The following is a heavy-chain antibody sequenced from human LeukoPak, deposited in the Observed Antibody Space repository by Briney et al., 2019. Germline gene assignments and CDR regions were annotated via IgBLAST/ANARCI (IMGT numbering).Heavy chain of an antibody. Sequence: GGSLRLSCVASGFTFSSYNMNWVRQAPGKGLEWVSYISSSSITIYYADSVKGRFTISRDNAKSSLYLQMNSLRAEDTAVYYCARRIGGHSYYFDYWGQGSLVTVSS. J-gene: IGHJ4*02. D-gene: IGHD5-18*01. V-gene: IGHV3-48*04. CDR3: ARRIGGHSYYFDY. CDR1: GFTFSSYN. CDR2: ISSSSITI.